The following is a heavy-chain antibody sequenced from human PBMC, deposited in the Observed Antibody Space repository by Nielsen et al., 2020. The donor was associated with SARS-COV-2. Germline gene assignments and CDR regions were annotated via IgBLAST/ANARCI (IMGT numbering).Heavy chain of an antibody. Sequence: ASVKVSCKASGYTFTTYGIGWVRQASGQGLEWMGVIDPSGGSTRYAQKFQGRFIMTTDTSTTTVYMEMASLRAEDTAVYYCARPGDLSAFDFWGQGTMVTVSS. V-gene: IGHV1-46*01. J-gene: IGHJ3*01. D-gene: IGHD7-27*01. CDR1: GYTFTTYG. CDR3: ARPGDLSAFDF. CDR2: IDPSGGST.